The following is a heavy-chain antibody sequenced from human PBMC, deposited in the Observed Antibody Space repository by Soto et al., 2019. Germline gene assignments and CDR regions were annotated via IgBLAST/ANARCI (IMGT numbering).Heavy chain of an antibody. D-gene: IGHD2-15*01. V-gene: IGHV3-23*01. CDR1: GFTFSSYA. CDR3: AKDHRYCSGGSCYYFDY. CDR2: ISGSGGST. Sequence: GGSLRLSCAASGFTFSSYAMSWVRQAPGKGLEWVSAISGSGGSTYYADSVKGRFTISRDNSKNTLYLQMNSLRAEDTAVYYCAKDHRYCSGGSCYYFDYWGQGTLVTVSS. J-gene: IGHJ4*02.